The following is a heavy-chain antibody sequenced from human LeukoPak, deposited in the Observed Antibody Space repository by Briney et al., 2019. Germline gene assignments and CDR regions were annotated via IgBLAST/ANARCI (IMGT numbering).Heavy chain of an antibody. CDR3: AKDSGARLDY. D-gene: IGHD1-26*01. V-gene: IGHV3-43*02. CDR1: GFTFDDYA. Sequence: GGSLRLSCAASGFTFDDYAMHWVRQAPGKGLEWVSLISGDGGTTYYADSVKGRFTISRDNSKNPLYLQMNSPRTEDTAFYYCAKDSGARLDYWGQGTLVTVSS. J-gene: IGHJ4*02. CDR2: ISGDGGTT.